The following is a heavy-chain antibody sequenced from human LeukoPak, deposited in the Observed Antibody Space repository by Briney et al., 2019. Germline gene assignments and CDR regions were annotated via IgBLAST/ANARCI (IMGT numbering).Heavy chain of an antibody. Sequence: GGSLRLPCAASGFTFSSYSMNWVRQAPGKGLEWVSYISSSSSTIYYADSVKGRFTISRDNAKNSLYLQMNSLRAEDTAVYYCARVVVVVPAAIHQIDDYWGQGTLVTVSS. CDR3: ARVVVVVPAAIHQIDDY. CDR1: GFTFSSYS. V-gene: IGHV3-48*01. J-gene: IGHJ4*02. D-gene: IGHD2-2*01. CDR2: ISSSSSTI.